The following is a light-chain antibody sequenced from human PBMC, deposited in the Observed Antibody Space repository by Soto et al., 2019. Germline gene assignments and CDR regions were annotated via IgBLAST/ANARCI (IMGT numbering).Light chain of an antibody. J-gene: IGKJ1*01. CDR1: QSVSGSY. Sequence: EIWLTQSPGTLSLSPGERATLSCRASQSVSGSYLAWFQQRPGQAPRLLIYGASSRATGIPDRFSGSGSGTDFTLTISRLEPEDFAVSCGQQYGNSPQTFGQGTKVEVK. V-gene: IGKV3-20*01. CDR3: QQYGNSPQT. CDR2: GAS.